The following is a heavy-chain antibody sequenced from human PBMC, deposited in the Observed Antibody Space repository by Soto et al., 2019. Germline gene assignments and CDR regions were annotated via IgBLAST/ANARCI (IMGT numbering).Heavy chain of an antibody. CDR2: MYHSGST. CDR1: GGSISSGGYS. J-gene: IGHJ5*02. Sequence: QLQLQESGSGLVKPSQTLSLTCAVSGGSISSGGYSWSWIRQPPGKGLEWIGYMYHSGSTYYNPSLKSRVNISIDRSQNQFSLKLSSGAAGDKAVYYCARVPDHLGQGILVTVSS. V-gene: IGHV4-30-2*01. CDR3: ARVPDH.